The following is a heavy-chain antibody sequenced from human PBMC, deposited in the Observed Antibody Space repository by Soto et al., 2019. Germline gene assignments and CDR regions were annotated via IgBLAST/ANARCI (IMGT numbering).Heavy chain of an antibody. J-gene: IGHJ4*02. Sequence: SETLSLTCTVSGGSISSGGYYWSWIRQHPGKGLEWIGYIYYSGSTYYNPSLKSRVTISVDTSKNQFSLKLSSVTAADTAVYYCARGKWLRLQGVGYFDYWGQGTLVTVSS. V-gene: IGHV4-31*03. CDR3: ARGKWLRLQGVGYFDY. CDR2: IYYSGST. D-gene: IGHD5-12*01. CDR1: GGSISSGGYY.